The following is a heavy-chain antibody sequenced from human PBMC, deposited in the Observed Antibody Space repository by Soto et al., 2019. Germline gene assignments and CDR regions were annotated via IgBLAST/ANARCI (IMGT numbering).Heavy chain of an antibody. J-gene: IGHJ4*02. V-gene: IGHV2-5*02. CDR1: GFSLSTRGVG. D-gene: IGHD3-16*01. CDR3: AHKGGGDRILDY. CDR2: IYWDGYK. Sequence: QITLKESGPTLVKPTQTLTLTCTFSGFSLSTRGVGVGWIRQPPGKALEGLALIYWDGYKHYSPSLESRLTITEDTPKNQVVLTMTNMDPVDTATYYCAHKGGGDRILDYWGQGTLVTVSS.